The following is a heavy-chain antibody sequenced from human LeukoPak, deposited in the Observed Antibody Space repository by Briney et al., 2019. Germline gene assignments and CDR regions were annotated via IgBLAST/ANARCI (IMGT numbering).Heavy chain of an antibody. CDR2: IYYSGST. CDR3: ARDYSWGTRYIDY. V-gene: IGHV4-34*01. Sequence: SETLSLTCAVYGGSFSGYYWSWIRQPPGKGLEWIGSIYYSGSTYYNPSLKSRVTISVDTSKNQFSLKLSSVTAADTAVYYCARDYSWGTRYIDYWGQGTLVTVSS. J-gene: IGHJ4*02. D-gene: IGHD3-16*02. CDR1: GGSFSGYY.